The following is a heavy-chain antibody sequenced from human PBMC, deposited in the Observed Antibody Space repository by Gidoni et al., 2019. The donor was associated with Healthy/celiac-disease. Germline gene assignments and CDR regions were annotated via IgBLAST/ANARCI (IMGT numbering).Heavy chain of an antibody. CDR2: IYYSGST. J-gene: IGHJ3*02. D-gene: IGHD3-22*01. CDR3: ARVSGYDSSGYWYAAFDI. CDR1: GGSISSGCYY. Sequence: QVQLQESGPGLVKPSQTLSLTCTVSGGSISSGCYYWSWIRQHPGKGLEWIGYIYYSGSTYYNPSLKSRVTISVDTSKNQFSLKLSSVTAADTAVYYCARVSGYDSSGYWYAAFDIWGQGTMVTVSS. V-gene: IGHV4-31*03.